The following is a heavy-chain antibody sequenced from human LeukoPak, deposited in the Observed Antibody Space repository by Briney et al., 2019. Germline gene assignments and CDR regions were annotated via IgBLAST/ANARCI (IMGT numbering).Heavy chain of an antibody. CDR3: ARESILIGNSFFDY. Sequence: GASMKVSCKASGYTFTGYYMHWVRQAPGQGLEWMGWINPNSGGTNYAQKFQGRVTMTRDTSISTAYMELSRLRSDDTAVYYCARESILIGNSFFDYWGQGTLVTVSS. V-gene: IGHV1-2*02. CDR2: INPNSGGT. J-gene: IGHJ4*02. CDR1: GYTFTGYY. D-gene: IGHD4-23*01.